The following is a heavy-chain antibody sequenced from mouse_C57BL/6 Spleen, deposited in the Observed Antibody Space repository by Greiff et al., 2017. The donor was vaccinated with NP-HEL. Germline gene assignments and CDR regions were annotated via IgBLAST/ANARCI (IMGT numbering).Heavy chain of an antibody. Sequence: QVQLQQSGAELARPGASVKLSCKASGYTFTSYGISWVKQRTGQGLEWIGEIYPRSGNTYYNEKFKGKATLTADKSSSTAYMELRSLTSEDSAVYFCARSDGSSYWYFDVWGTGTTVTLSS. CDR3: ARSDGSSYWYFDV. CDR1: GYTFTSYG. J-gene: IGHJ1*03. CDR2: IYPRSGNT. V-gene: IGHV1-81*01. D-gene: IGHD1-1*01.